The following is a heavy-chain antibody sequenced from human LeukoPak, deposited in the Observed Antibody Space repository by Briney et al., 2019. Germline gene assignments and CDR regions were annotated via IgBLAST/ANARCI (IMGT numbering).Heavy chain of an antibody. V-gene: IGHV3-23*01. J-gene: IGHJ4*02. CDR1: GFTFSSYA. Sequence: GGSLRLSCAASGFTFSSYAVSWVRQAPGKGLEWVSAISGSGGSTYYADSVKGRSTISRDNSKNTLYLQMNSLRAEDTAVYYCAKGPSVWNGDYWGQGTLVTVSS. CDR2: ISGSGGST. CDR3: AKGPSVWNGDY. D-gene: IGHD1-1*01.